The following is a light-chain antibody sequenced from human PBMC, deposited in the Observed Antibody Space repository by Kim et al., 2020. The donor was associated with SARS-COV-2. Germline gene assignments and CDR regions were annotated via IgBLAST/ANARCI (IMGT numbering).Light chain of an antibody. Sequence: ASVGDRVTLSCQASQDITKCLNWYQQKPGKAPNLLIYDASKLETGVPLRFSGGGSGTHFTFTISSLQPEDIATYFCQQCENLPLTIGGGTKVDIK. CDR2: DAS. J-gene: IGKJ4*01. CDR3: QQCENLPLT. V-gene: IGKV1-33*01. CDR1: QDITKC.